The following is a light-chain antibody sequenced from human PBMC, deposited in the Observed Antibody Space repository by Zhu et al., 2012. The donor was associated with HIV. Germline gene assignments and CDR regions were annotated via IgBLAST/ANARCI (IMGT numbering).Light chain of an antibody. V-gene: IGKV1-5*03. Sequence: DIQMTQSPSTLSASVGDRVTITCRASQSVYKWLAWYQQKPENAPKLLIYEASRLETGVPSRFSGSGSETEFTLTISSLQPDDFASYSCQQYYTPSYDFGQGTNLQVK. CDR1: QSVYKW. CDR3: QQYYTPSYD. CDR2: EAS. J-gene: IGKJ2*01.